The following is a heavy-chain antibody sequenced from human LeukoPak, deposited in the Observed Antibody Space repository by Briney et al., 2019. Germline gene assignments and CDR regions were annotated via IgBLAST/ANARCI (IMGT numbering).Heavy chain of an antibody. CDR3: ARENYGSGSYRDYYYGMDV. J-gene: IGHJ6*04. D-gene: IGHD3-10*01. V-gene: IGHV3-21*01. CDR2: ISISSSYI. Sequence: GRSLRLSCAASGFTFSSYSMNWVRQAPGKGLEWVSSISISSSYIYYADSVKGRFTISRDNAKNSPYLQMNSLRAEATAVYYCARENYGSGSYRDYYYGMDVWGKGTTVTVSS. CDR1: GFTFSSYS.